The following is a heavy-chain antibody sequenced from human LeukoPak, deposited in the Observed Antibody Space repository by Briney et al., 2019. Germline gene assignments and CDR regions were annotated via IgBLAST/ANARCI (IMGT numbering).Heavy chain of an antibody. CDR1: GGSFSGYY. CDR3: ARVPDIVATIGWFDP. CDR2: INHSGST. V-gene: IGHV4-34*01. D-gene: IGHD5-12*01. J-gene: IGHJ5*02. Sequence: SETLSLTCAVYGGSFSGYYWSWIRQPPGKGLEWIGEINHSGSTNYNPSLKSRVTISVDTSKNQFSLKLSSVTAADTAVYYRARVPDIVATIGWFDPWGQGTLATVSS.